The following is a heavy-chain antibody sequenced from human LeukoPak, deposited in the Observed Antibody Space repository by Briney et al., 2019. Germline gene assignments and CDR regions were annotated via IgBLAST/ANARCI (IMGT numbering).Heavy chain of an antibody. J-gene: IGHJ3*02. V-gene: IGHV3-74*01. CDR1: GFTFSSYW. CDR2: IKSDGSST. D-gene: IGHD5-24*01. Sequence: GGSLRLSCAASGFTFSSYWMHWVRQAPGKGLVWVSRIKSDGSSTSYADSVKGRFTISRDNAKNTVYLQMNSLRAEDTAVYYCARDGRWLQLAPDAFDIWGQGTMVTVSS. CDR3: ARDGRWLQLAPDAFDI.